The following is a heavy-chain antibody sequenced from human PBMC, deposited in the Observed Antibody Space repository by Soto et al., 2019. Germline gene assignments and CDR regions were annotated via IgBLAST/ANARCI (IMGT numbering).Heavy chain of an antibody. CDR3: ARGMGRYYFDY. CDR2: IYYSVST. J-gene: IGHJ4*02. D-gene: IGHD1-26*01. Sequence: QVQLQESGPGLVKPSQTLSLTCTVSTASLSSGNYYWTWIRQHPGKGLEWIGYIYYSVSTYYNPSLQSRVTISVDTSMNQFSLKLSSVTAADTAMYYCARGMGRYYFDYWGQGTLVTVSS. CDR1: TASLSSGNYY. V-gene: IGHV4-31*03.